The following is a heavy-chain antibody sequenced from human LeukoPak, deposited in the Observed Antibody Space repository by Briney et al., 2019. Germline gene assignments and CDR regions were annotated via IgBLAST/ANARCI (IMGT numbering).Heavy chain of an antibody. Sequence: SETLSLTCTVSGGSISSSSYYWGWIRQPPGKGLEWIGSIYYSGSTYYNPSLKSRVTISVDTSKNQFSLKLSSVTAADTAVYCCARSLTPTMIVVFDYWGQGTLVTVSS. D-gene: IGHD3-22*01. V-gene: IGHV4-39*01. CDR1: GGSISSSSYY. J-gene: IGHJ4*02. CDR3: ARSLTPTMIVVFDY. CDR2: IYYSGST.